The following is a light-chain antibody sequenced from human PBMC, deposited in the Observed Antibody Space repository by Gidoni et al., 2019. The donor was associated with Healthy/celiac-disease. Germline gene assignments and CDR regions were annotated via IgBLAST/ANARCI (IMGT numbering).Light chain of an antibody. CDR3: QQYDSLPFT. CDR1: HDISNY. J-gene: IGKJ5*01. CDR2: DAS. Sequence: DIQMTQSPSSISASVGARVTITCQASHDISNYLNWYQQKPGTAPHLLIYDASNLETGVPSICSSSGAATYSISIISSRQEDDTVTYYCQQYDSLPFTFGQGTRVEIK. V-gene: IGKV1-33*01.